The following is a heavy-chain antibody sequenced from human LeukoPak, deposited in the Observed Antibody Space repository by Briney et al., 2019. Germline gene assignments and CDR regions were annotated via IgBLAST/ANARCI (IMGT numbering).Heavy chain of an antibody. Sequence: SETLSLTCSVSGGSISNYYWSWIRQSAGKGLEWIGRTHTTGDTNYNPSLKSRVTMSADMSKNQLSLRLTSVTAADTAVYYCARETTAAGYPFYFDYWGQGLLVTVSA. V-gene: IGHV4-4*07. CDR1: GGSISNYY. D-gene: IGHD2-2*03. J-gene: IGHJ4*02. CDR3: ARETTAAGYPFYFDY. CDR2: THTTGDT.